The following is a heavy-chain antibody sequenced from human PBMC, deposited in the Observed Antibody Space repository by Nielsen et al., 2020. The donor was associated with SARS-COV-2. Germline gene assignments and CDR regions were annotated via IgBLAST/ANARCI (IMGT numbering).Heavy chain of an antibody. CDR1: GFTFSSYA. V-gene: IGHV3-23*01. CDR2: ISGSGGST. J-gene: IGHJ5*02. Sequence: GESLKISCAASGFTFSSYAMSWVRQAPGKGLEWVSAISGSGGSTYYADSVKGRFTISRDNSKNTLYLQMNSLRAEDTAVYYCAKDRAEFLEWTGWFDPWGQGTLVTVSS. D-gene: IGHD3-3*01. CDR3: AKDRAEFLEWTGWFDP.